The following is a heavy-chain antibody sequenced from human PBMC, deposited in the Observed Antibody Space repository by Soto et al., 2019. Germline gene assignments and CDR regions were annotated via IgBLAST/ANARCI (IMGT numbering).Heavy chain of an antibody. D-gene: IGHD2-21*01. CDR3: ARVGRGILWWCMDV. CDR2: IYYSGST. CDR1: GGSISSGGYY. V-gene: IGHV4-31*03. Sequence: QVQLQESGPGLVKPSQTLSLTCTVSGGSISSGGYYWSWIRQHPGKGLEWIGYIYYSGSTYYNPSLKSRVTISVDTSKNQFSLKLSSVTAADTAVYYCARVGRGILWWCMDVWGQGTTVTVSS. J-gene: IGHJ6*02.